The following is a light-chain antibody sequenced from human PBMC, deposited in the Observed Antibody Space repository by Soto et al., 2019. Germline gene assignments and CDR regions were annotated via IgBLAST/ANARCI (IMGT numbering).Light chain of an antibody. CDR1: SGRSSYI. J-gene: IGLJ3*02. V-gene: IGLV4-60*03. Sequence: QSVLTQSSSASASLGSSVKLTCTLSSGRSSYIIAWHQQQPGKAPRYLMKVERSGSYNKGSGVPDRFSGSSSGADRYLTISNLQSEDEADYYCETWDSNTWVFGGGTKVTVL. CDR3: ETWDSNTWV. CDR2: VERSGSY.